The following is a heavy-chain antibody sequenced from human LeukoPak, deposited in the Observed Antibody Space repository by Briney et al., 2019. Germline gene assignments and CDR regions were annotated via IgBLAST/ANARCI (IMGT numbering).Heavy chain of an antibody. CDR3: ARNVHGDYGSGWFDP. Sequence: SSVKVSCKTSGGTFTSSAISWVRQAPGQGLEWLGCIIPLFGTAGYAQKFQGRVTITKDESTRTVYLELTSLTSDDTAVYYCARNVHGDYGSGWFDPWGQGTLVSVSS. CDR2: IIPLFGTA. CDR1: GGTFTSSA. D-gene: IGHD4-17*01. J-gene: IGHJ5*02. V-gene: IGHV1-69*05.